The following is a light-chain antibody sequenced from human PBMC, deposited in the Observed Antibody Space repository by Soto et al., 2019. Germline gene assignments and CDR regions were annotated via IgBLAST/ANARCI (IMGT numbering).Light chain of an antibody. Sequence: QSALTQPASVSGSPGQSITISCTGTRSDVGYYDYVSWYQQHPGKAPKLVIYDVSHRPSGVSNRFSGSKSGNTASLTISGLQADDEGDYYCSSYTTTYTWMFGGGTKLTVL. CDR3: SSYTTTYTWM. CDR2: DVS. CDR1: RSDVGYYDY. V-gene: IGLV2-14*01. J-gene: IGLJ3*02.